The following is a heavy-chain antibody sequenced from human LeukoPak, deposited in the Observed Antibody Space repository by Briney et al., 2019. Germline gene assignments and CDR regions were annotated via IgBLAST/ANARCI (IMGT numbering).Heavy chain of an antibody. D-gene: IGHD2-21*01. V-gene: IGHV4-39*07. CDR3: ARGVVIAPQAFDY. CDR1: GGSISSSSYY. CDR2: IYYSGST. J-gene: IGHJ4*02. Sequence: SETLSLTCTVSGGSISSSSYYWGWIRQPPGKGLEWIGSIYYSGSTYYNPSLKSRVTISVDTSKNQFSLKLSSVTAADTAVYYCARGVVIAPQAFDYWGQGTLVTVSS.